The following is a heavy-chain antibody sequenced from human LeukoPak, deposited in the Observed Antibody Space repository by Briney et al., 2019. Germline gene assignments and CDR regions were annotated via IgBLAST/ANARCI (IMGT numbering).Heavy chain of an antibody. CDR3: ARDHVDTAMVCFDY. Sequence: QPGGSLRLSCAASGFTFSSYEMNWVRQAPGKGLEWVSYISSSGSTIYYADSVEGRFTISRDNAKNSLYLQMNSLRAEDTAVYYCARDHVDTAMVCFDYWGQGTLVTVSS. J-gene: IGHJ4*02. CDR2: ISSSGSTI. CDR1: GFTFSSYE. V-gene: IGHV3-48*03. D-gene: IGHD5-18*01.